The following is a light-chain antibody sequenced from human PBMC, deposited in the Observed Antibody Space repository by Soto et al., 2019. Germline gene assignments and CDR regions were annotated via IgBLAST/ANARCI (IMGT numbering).Light chain of an antibody. CDR1: SSDVGGYSY. J-gene: IGLJ3*02. V-gene: IGLV2-11*01. CDR2: GVS. Sequence: QAVLTQPASVSGSPGQSITISCTGTSSDVGGYSYVSWYQQYPGKAPKLMISGVSERPSGVPDRFSGSKSGNTASLTISGLQAEDEADYYCCSYVDTDTWVFGGGTKVTVL. CDR3: CSYVDTDTWV.